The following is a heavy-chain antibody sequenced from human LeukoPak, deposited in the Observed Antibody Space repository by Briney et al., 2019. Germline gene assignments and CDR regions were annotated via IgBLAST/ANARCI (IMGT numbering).Heavy chain of an antibody. D-gene: IGHD6-19*01. V-gene: IGHV3-53*01. J-gene: IGHJ1*01. Sequence: GGSLRLSCAASEFIVSSYYMSWVRQAPGKGLEWVSVMLTAGTTYYADSVKGRFTISRDDSKNMVYLQMNSLRAEDTAVYFCAREGYSSGWFRLWGQGTLVTVSS. CDR2: MLTAGTT. CDR3: AREGYSSGWFRL. CDR1: EFIVSSYY.